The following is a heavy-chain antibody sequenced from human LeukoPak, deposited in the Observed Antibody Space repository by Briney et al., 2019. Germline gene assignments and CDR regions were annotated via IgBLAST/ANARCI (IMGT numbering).Heavy chain of an antibody. CDR3: AKDGDGPLDY. D-gene: IGHD5-24*01. V-gene: IGHV3-30*18. Sequence: PGGSLRLSCEASGFTFSSYGMHWVRQAPGKGLEWVAVISYDGSNKYYADSVKGRFTISRDNSKNTLYLQMNSLRAEDTAVYYCAKDGDGPLDYWGQGTLVTVSS. CDR2: ISYDGSNK. CDR1: GFTFSSYG. J-gene: IGHJ4*02.